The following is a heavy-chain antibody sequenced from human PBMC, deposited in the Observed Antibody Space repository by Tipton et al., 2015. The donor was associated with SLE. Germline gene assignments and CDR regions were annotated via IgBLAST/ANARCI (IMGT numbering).Heavy chain of an antibody. V-gene: IGHV4-34*01. Sequence: TLSLTCAVYDGSLGGYYWSWIRQPPGKGLEWIGEVSHSGRTNYIASLKSRVTISVDTSKNQFSLKLSSVTAADTAVYYCARGISLFYYYYMDVWGKGTTVTVSS. CDR3: ARGISLFYYYYMDV. D-gene: IGHD3-3*01. CDR2: VSHSGRT. J-gene: IGHJ6*03. CDR1: DGSLGGYY.